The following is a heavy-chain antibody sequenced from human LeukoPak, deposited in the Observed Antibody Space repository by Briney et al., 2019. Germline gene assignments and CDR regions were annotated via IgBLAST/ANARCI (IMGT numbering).Heavy chain of an antibody. CDR1: GYTFTSYG. CDR2: ISAYNGNT. Sequence: ASVKVSCKASGYTFTSYGISWVRQAPGQGLEWMGWISAYNGNTNYAQKLQGRVTMTRDTSTSTVYMELSSLTSEDTAVYFCARDPRGYGDHADYWGQGTLVTVSS. D-gene: IGHD4-17*01. J-gene: IGHJ4*02. V-gene: IGHV1-18*01. CDR3: ARDPRGYGDHADY.